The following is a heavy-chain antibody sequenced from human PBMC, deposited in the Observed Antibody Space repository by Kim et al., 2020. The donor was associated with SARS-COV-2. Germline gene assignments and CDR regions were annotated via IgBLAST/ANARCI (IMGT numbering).Heavy chain of an antibody. CDR3: ARGDYYGSGRPLPPPDY. CDR1: GYSFTSYW. J-gene: IGHJ4*02. D-gene: IGHD3-10*01. Sequence: GESQKISCKGSGYSFTSYWIGWVRQMPGKGLEWMGIIYPGDSDTRYSPSFQGQVTISADKSISTAYLQWSSLKASDTAMYYCARGDYYGSGRPLPPPDYWGQGTLVTVSS. V-gene: IGHV5-51*01. CDR2: IYPGDSDT.